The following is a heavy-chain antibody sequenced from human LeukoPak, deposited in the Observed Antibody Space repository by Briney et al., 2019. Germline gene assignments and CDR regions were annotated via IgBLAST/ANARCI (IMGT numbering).Heavy chain of an antibody. CDR1: GFTFDDYA. J-gene: IGHJ4*02. CDR3: AKDIGSFGIGSQIDY. CDR2: ISWNSGSI. V-gene: IGHV3-9*03. D-gene: IGHD5-18*01. Sequence: GRSLRLSCAASGFTFDDYAMHWVRQAPGKGLEWVSGISWNSGSIGYADSVKGRFTISRDNAKNSLYLQMNSLRAEDMALYYCAKDIGSFGIGSQIDYWGQGTLVTDSS.